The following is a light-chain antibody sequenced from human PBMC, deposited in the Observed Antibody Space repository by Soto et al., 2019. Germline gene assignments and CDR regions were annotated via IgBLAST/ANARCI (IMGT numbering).Light chain of an antibody. CDR3: QQGTHWPVT. V-gene: IGKV3-20*01. CDR1: QSVSNNY. J-gene: IGKJ5*01. CDR2: GAS. Sequence: EIVLTQSPGTLSLSPGERATLSCRASQSVSNNYLAWYQQKPGQAPRLLIYGASNRATGIPDRFSGSGSGTDFTLTISRLEPEDFAVYYCQQGTHWPVTFGQGTRLEIK.